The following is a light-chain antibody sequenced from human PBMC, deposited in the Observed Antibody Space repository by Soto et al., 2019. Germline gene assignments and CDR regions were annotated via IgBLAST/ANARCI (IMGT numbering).Light chain of an antibody. CDR3: SSHTSSSTLGV. CDR1: SSDVGAYNY. J-gene: IGLJ3*02. V-gene: IGLV2-14*01. Sequence: QSALTQPASVSGSPGQSITISCTGTSSDVGAYNYVSWYQQHPGKAPKLIIYDVSNRPSGVSSRFSGSKSGNTASLTISGLQAEDEADYYCSSHTSSSTLGVFGGGTKLTVL. CDR2: DVS.